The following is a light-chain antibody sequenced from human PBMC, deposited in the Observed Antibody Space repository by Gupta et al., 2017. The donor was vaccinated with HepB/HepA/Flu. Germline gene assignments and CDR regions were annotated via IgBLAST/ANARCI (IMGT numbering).Light chain of an antibody. J-gene: IGLJ2*01. V-gene: IGLV2-14*03. CDR2: DVV. Sequence: QPALTQPASVSGSPGQSITISCTGTSSDFGDFYHVSWYQHYPGKAPKLLISDVVNRPSGISSRFSGSKSGNTASLTITGLQVEDEGDYYCTSFTCTPTLVVFGGGTKVTVL. CDR1: SSDFGDFYH. CDR3: TSFTCTPTLVV.